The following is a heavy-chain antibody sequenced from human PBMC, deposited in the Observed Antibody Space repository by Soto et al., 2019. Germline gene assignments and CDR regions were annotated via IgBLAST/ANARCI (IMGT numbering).Heavy chain of an antibody. V-gene: IGHV4-59*11. J-gene: IGHJ4*02. CDR2: IYYNGNT. CDR1: GGSISNHY. CDR3: TRANWYSEY. Sequence: QVQLQESGPGLVKPSETLSLTCTVSGGSISNHYWSWIRQPPGKGLEWIGYIYYNGNTNYNPSRKSRVTMSVDTSKNQISLTLSSVTAADTAVYYCTRANWYSEYWGQGTLVTVSS. D-gene: IGHD7-27*01.